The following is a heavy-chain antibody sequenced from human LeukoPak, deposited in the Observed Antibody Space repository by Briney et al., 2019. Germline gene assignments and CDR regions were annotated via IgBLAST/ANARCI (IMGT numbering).Heavy chain of an antibody. D-gene: IGHD5-18*01. CDR1: GGSISSYY. Sequence: PSETLSLTCTVSGGSISSYYWSWIRQPPGKGLEWIGYIYYSGSTNYNPSLKSRVTISVDTSKNQFSLKLSSVTAADTAVYYCARAGTAMVSYNWFDPWGQGTLVTVSS. CDR2: IYYSGST. J-gene: IGHJ5*02. CDR3: ARAGTAMVSYNWFDP. V-gene: IGHV4-59*01.